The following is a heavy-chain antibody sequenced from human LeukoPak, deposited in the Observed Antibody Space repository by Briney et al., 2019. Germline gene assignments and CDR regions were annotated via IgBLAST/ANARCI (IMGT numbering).Heavy chain of an antibody. D-gene: IGHD4-23*01. CDR1: GYTFTSYA. J-gene: IGHJ5*02. Sequence: ASVKVSCKASGYTFTSYAMHWVRQAPGQRLEWMGWINAGNGNTKYSQKFQGRVTITRDTSASTAYMELSSLRSEDTAVYYCARDRDYGGNWFDPWGQGTLVTVSS. CDR2: INAGNGNT. V-gene: IGHV1-3*01. CDR3: ARDRDYGGNWFDP.